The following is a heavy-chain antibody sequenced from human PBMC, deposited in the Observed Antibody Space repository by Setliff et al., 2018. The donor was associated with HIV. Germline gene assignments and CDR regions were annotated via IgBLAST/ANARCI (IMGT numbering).Heavy chain of an antibody. CDR1: GFTFSGYA. CDR3: AKNLYSSRWSPLDY. J-gene: IGHJ4*02. CDR2: ISYDGSDK. V-gene: IGHV3-30*18. D-gene: IGHD6-13*01. Sequence: GGSLRLSCAVSGFTFSGYALHWVRQAPGKGLVWVAVISYDGSDKYAAVSLRGRFTISRDNSKNTLYLQMNSLRTEDTAVYFCAKNLYSSRWSPLDYWGQGTLVTVSS.